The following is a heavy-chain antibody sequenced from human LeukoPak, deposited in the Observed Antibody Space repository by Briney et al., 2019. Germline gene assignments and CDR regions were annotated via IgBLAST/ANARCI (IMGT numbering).Heavy chain of an antibody. CDR1: GFTFSSYG. Sequence: PGRSLRLSCAASGFTFSSYGMHWVRQAPGKGLEWVAVIWYDGSNKYYADSVKGRFTISRDNSKNTLYLQMNSLRAQDTAVYYCSKDTQPQAAADPLPFDHWGQETLVPVPP. CDR2: IWYDGSNK. CDR3: SKDTQPQAAADPLPFDH. V-gene: IGHV3-33*06. J-gene: IGHJ4*02. D-gene: IGHD6-13*01.